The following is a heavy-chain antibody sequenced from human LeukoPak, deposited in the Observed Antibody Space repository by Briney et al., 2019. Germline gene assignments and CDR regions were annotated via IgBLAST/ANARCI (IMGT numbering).Heavy chain of an antibody. V-gene: IGHV5-51*01. Sequence: GESLETPLKGPGDPFTNYRLGRVRPIPGKGLEWMGIIYPGDSETRYRPSFQGRVTTSVDKSITTAYLQWSSLKASDTAMYYCARRRGSMVRGLSARTEWWFDPWGEGTLVTVSS. D-gene: IGHD3-10*01. CDR2: IYPGDSET. J-gene: IGHJ5*02. CDR1: GDPFTNYR. CDR3: ARRRGSMVRGLSARTEWWFDP.